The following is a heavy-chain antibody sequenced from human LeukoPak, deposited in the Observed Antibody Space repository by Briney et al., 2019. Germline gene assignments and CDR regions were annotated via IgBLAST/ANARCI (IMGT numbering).Heavy chain of an antibody. Sequence: SETLSLTCTVSGYSISSGYYWSWIRQPPGKGLEWIGEINHSGSTNYNPSLKSRVTISVDTSKNQFSLKLSSVTAADTAVYYCARQFYTAIVLFWFDPWGLGTLVTVSS. V-gene: IGHV4-38-2*02. D-gene: IGHD5-18*01. CDR2: INHSGST. J-gene: IGHJ5*02. CDR3: ARQFYTAIVLFWFDP. CDR1: GYSISSGYY.